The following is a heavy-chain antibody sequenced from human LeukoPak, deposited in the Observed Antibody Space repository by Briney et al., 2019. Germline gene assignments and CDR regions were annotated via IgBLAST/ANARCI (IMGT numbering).Heavy chain of an antibody. V-gene: IGHV3-15*07. D-gene: IGHD3-10*01. CDR1: GFTFSDAW. CDR3: TTGNFGPY. Sequence: GGSLRPSCAASGFTFSDAWMNWVRQAPGKGLEWVGRIKRKTEGGATDYAGPVKGRFTISRDDSKNTLFLHVNSLKTEDTAVYYCTTGNFGPYWGQGTLVTVSS. J-gene: IGHJ4*02. CDR2: IKRKTEGGAT.